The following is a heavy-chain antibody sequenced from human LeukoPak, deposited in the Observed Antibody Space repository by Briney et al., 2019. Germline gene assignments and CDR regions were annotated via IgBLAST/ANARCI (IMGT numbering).Heavy chain of an antibody. Sequence: GGSLRLSCAASGFTFISHDMSWVRQAPGKGLEWVSAVSGSGDSTYYADSVKGRFTISRDNSKNTLFLQMNSLRAEDTAVYYCAKDQSYDSSGYYWGQGTLVTVSS. D-gene: IGHD3-22*01. CDR1: GFTFISHD. J-gene: IGHJ4*02. CDR2: VSGSGDST. V-gene: IGHV3-23*01. CDR3: AKDQSYDSSGYY.